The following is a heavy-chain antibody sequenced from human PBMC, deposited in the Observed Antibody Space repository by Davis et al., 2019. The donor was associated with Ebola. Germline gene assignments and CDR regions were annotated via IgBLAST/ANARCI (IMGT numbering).Heavy chain of an antibody. Sequence: GESLKISCATSEFIFSSYAMSWVRQAPGKGLEWVSSISGSGESTYYADSVKGRFTISRDNAKNTLFLQMNSLRVDDTAVYYCARGLSGTYGFDYWGQGTLVTVSS. J-gene: IGHJ4*02. D-gene: IGHD1-26*01. V-gene: IGHV3-23*01. CDR3: ARGLSGTYGFDY. CDR1: EFIFSSYA. CDR2: ISGSGEST.